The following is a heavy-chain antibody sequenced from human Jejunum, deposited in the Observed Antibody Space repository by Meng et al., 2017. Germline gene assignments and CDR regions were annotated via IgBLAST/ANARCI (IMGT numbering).Heavy chain of an antibody. CDR2: ITGSDGRT. Sequence: ESLKISCAASGFTFSNSAMSWVRQAPGKGLEWVSVITGSDGRTYYADSVRGRFTISRDTSKNTLYLQMISLRAEDTAVYYCAKLTSLWGQGTLVTVSS. J-gene: IGHJ4*02. D-gene: IGHD3-16*01. CDR1: GFTFSNSA. V-gene: IGHV3-23*01. CDR3: AKLTSL.